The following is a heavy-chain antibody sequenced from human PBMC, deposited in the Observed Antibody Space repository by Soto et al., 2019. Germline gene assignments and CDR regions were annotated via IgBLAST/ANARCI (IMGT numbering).Heavy chain of an antibody. CDR3: ARDLGTGTDY. V-gene: IGHV4-4*02. CDR1: GDSITSRNW. J-gene: IGHJ4*02. Sequence: QVHLQESGPGLVEPSGTLSLTCAVSGDSITSRNWWSWVRQAPGKGLEWIGEIYHSGATTYNPSLKNRATISVDPSNNHFSLKLTSVTAADTAVYLCARDLGTGTDYWGRGTLVTVAS. D-gene: IGHD1-1*01. CDR2: IYHSGAT.